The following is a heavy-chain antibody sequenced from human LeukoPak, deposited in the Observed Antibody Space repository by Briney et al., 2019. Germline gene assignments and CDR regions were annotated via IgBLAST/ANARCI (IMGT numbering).Heavy chain of an antibody. CDR3: AKDNSGPDY. CDR1: GFTFTNYG. D-gene: IGHD6-19*01. CDR2: IPYDGSKT. V-gene: IGHV3-30*02. Sequence: GGSLRLSYAASGFTFTNYGMHWVRQAPGKGLEWVAFIPYDGSKTYYADCVKGRFTISRDNSKNTLYVQMDSLRAEDTAVYYCAKDNSGPDYWGQGTLVTVSS. J-gene: IGHJ4*02.